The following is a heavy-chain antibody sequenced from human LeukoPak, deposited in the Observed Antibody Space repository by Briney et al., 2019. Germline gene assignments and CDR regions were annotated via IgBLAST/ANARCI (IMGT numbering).Heavy chain of an antibody. V-gene: IGHV4-59*11. CDR3: ARDLGFCSNNGRYPWFDP. D-gene: IGHD2-2*01. Sequence: LETLSLTCTVSGGSISGHYWSWIRQPPGKGLEWIGHMYYSGSTNYNPSLKSRVAISVDTSKNQFSLKLTSVTPADTAVYYCARDLGFCSNNGRYPWFDPWGQGTLVTVSS. J-gene: IGHJ5*02. CDR1: GGSISGHY. CDR2: MYYSGST.